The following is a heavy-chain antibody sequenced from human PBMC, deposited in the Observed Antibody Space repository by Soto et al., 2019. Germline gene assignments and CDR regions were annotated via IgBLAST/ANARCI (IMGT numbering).Heavy chain of an antibody. Sequence: EVQLVESGGGLVQPGGSLRLSCATSGFILSDCAMNWVRQAPGKGLEWVSYISSSSSVIDYADSVKGRFTVYRDNARNSLYLPMNSLRAEDTAVYYCARDLSWGSNWYYYMDVWGKGTTVTVSS. CDR1: GFILSDCA. CDR3: ARDLSWGSNWYYYMDV. D-gene: IGHD7-27*01. V-gene: IGHV3-48*01. J-gene: IGHJ6*03. CDR2: ISSSSSVI.